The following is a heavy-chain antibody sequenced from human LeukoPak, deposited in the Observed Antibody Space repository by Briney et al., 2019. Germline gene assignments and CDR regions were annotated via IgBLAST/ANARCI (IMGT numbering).Heavy chain of an antibody. CDR1: GYTLTELS. CDR2: FDPEDGET. D-gene: IGHD3-3*01. CDR3: ATGRASYYDFWSGYSPFDY. V-gene: IGHV1-24*01. Sequence: ASVKVSCKVSGYTLTELSMHWVRQAPGKGPEWMGGFDPEDGETIYAQKFQGRVTMTEDTSTDTAYMELSSLRSEDTAVYYCATGRASYYDFWSGYSPFDYWGQGTLVTVSS. J-gene: IGHJ4*02.